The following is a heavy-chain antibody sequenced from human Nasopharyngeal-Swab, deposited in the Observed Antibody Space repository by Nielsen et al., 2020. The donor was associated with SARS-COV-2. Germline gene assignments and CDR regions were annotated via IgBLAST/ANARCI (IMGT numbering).Heavy chain of an antibody. CDR2: ISYDGSNK. Sequence: GESLKISCAASGFTFSSYAMHWVLQAPGKGLECVAVISYDGSNKYYADSVKGRFTISRDNSKNTLYLQMNSLRAEDTAVYYCAREIKTMVRGVIGGGAFDIWGQGTMVTVSS. CDR1: GFTFSSYA. J-gene: IGHJ3*02. V-gene: IGHV3-30-3*01. D-gene: IGHD3-10*01. CDR3: AREIKTMVRGVIGGGAFDI.